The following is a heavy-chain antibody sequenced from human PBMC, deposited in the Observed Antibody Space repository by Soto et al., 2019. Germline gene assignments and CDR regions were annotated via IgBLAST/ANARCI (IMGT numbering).Heavy chain of an antibody. CDR1: GFTVSSNY. Sequence: EVQLVETGGGLIQPGGSLRLSCAASGFTVSSNYMSWVRQAPGKGLEWVSVIYSGGSTYYADSVKGRFTISRDNSKNTLYLQMNSLRAEDTAVYYCASVGGGEYSSSSEGIYYYYGMDVWGQGTTVTVSS. V-gene: IGHV3-53*02. CDR2: IYSGGST. D-gene: IGHD6-6*01. J-gene: IGHJ6*02. CDR3: ASVGGGEYSSSSEGIYYYYGMDV.